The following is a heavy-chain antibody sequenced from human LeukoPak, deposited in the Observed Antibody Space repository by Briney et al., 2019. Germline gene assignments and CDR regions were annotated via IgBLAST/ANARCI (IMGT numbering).Heavy chain of an antibody. CDR2: ISGSGGGT. D-gene: IGHD3-16*02. CDR1: GFTFSGYA. CDR3: AKVRLAGYDYGWGSYRS. V-gene: IGHV3-23*01. Sequence: GGSLRLSCAASGFTFSGYAMAWVRQAPGKGLEWVSYISGSGGGTYYGDPVKGRFTISRDNSKNTLYLQMNSLRAEDTAVYYWAKVRLAGYDYGWGSYRSWGQGTLVTVSS. J-gene: IGHJ5*02.